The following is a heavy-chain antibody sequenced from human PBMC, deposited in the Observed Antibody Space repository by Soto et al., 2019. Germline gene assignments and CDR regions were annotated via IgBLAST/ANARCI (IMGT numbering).Heavy chain of an antibody. CDR3: ARSITIFGVFIIPVASNHFHY. V-gene: IGHV4-39*01. J-gene: IGHJ4*02. CDR2: IYYSGST. D-gene: IGHD3-3*01. CDR1: GGCISSSSYY. Sequence: PSETLSLTCTVSGGCISSSSYYWGWIRQPPGKGLEWIGSIYYSGSTYYNPSPKSRVTISVDTSKNQFSLKLSSVTAADTAVYYCARSITIFGVFIIPVASNHFHYSGPAPLVTVL.